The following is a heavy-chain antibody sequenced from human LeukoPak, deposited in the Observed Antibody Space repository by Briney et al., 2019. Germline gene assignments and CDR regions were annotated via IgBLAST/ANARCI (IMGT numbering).Heavy chain of an antibody. J-gene: IGHJ4*02. V-gene: IGHV4-39*01. CDR2: IYYSGSP. Sequence: PSETLSLTCSVSGGSISSSSYYWAWIRQPPGKGLEWIGSIYYSGSPYYNPSLKSRFTISVDTSKNQFSLKLSSVTAADTAVYYCASGRGTYYGTFYFDYWGQGTLVTVSS. CDR3: ASGRGTYYGTFYFDY. D-gene: IGHD1-26*01. CDR1: GGSISSSSYY.